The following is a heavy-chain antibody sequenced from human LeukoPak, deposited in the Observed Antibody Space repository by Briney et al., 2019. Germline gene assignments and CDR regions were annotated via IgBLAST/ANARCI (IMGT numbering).Heavy chain of an antibody. CDR3: ARVGAAAGTDY. CDR2: ISSSSSYI. D-gene: IGHD6-13*01. V-gene: IGHV3-21*01. J-gene: IGHJ4*02. CDR1: GFTFSSYS. Sequence: TGGSLRLSCAASGFTFSSYSMNWVRQAPGKGLEWVSSISSSSSYIYYADSVEGRFTISRDNAKNSLYLQMNSLRAEDTAVYYCARVGAAAGTDYWGQGTLVTVSS.